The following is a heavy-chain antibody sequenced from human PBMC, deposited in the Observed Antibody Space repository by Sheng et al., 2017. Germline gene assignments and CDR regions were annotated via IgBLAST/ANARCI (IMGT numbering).Heavy chain of an antibody. J-gene: IGHJ5*02. D-gene: IGHD2-2*01. V-gene: IGHV3-23*01. Sequence: EVQLLESGGGLVQPGGSLRLSCAASGFTFSSYAMSWVRQAPGKGLEWVSAISGSGGSTYYADSVKGRFTISRDNSKNTLYLQMNSLRAEDTAVYYCAKTPWSNQLLFYVWDWFDPWGQGTLVTVSS. CDR1: GFTFSSYA. CDR3: AKTPWSNQLLFYVWDWFDP. CDR2: ISGSGGST.